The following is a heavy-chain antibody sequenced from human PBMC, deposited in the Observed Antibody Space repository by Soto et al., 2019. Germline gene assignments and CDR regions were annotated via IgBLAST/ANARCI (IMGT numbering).Heavy chain of an antibody. CDR1: GFSFNNYA. V-gene: IGHV3-23*01. CDR3: ANGGGYSYGPTAYYFDY. D-gene: IGHD5-18*01. Sequence: EVQLLESGGGWEQPGGSLRLSCAASGFSFNNYAMSWVRQAPGKGLEWVSSISGSGDSTYYADSVKGRFTISRDNPKNTLYLQIHCLRAEETAVHFCANGGGYSYGPTAYYFDYWGQGTLVTVSS. J-gene: IGHJ4*02. CDR2: ISGSGDST.